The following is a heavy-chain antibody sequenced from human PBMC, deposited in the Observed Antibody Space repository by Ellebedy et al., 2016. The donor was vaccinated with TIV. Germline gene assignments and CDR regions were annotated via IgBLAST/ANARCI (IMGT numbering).Heavy chain of an antibody. CDR1: GFTFSSYA. V-gene: IGHV3-30-3*01. CDR2: ISYDGSNK. J-gene: IGHJ6*02. D-gene: IGHD4-11*01. Sequence: GESLKISXAASGFTFSSYAMHWVRQAPGKGLEWVAVISYDGSNKYYADSVKGRFTISRDNSKNTLYLQMNSLRAEDTAVYYCATYSNRNYYYYGMDVWGQGTTVTVSS. CDR3: ATYSNRNYYYYGMDV.